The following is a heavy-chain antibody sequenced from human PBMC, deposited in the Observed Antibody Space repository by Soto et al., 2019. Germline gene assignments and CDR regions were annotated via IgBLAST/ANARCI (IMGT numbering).Heavy chain of an antibody. CDR2: IYYSGST. CDR1: GGSISSYY. J-gene: IGHJ6*02. V-gene: IGHV4-59*08. Sequence: SETLSLTCTVSGGSISSYYWSWIRQPPGKGLEWIGYIYYSGSTNYNPSLKSRVTISVDTSKNQFSLKLSSVTAADTAVYYCLLVVPADYYYYYGMDVWGQGTTVTVSS. CDR3: LLVVPADYYYYYGMDV. D-gene: IGHD2-2*01.